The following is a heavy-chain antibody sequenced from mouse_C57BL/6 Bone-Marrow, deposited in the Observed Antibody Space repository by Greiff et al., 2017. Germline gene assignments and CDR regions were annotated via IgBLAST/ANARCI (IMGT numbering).Heavy chain of an antibody. CDR3: ARDGVAY. J-gene: IGHJ3*01. CDR2: ISDGGSYT. V-gene: IGHV5-4*01. CDR1: GFTFSSYA. Sequence: EVMLVESGGGLVKPGGSLKLSCAASGFTFSSYAMSWVRQTPEKRLEWVATISDGGSYTYYPDNVKGRFTISRDNAKNNLYLQMSHLKSESTAMYCCARDGVAYWGQETLVTVSA.